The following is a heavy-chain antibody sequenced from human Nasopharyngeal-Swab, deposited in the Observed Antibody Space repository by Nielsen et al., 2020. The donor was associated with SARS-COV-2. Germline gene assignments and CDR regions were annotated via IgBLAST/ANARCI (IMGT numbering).Heavy chain of an antibody. J-gene: IGHJ1*01. D-gene: IGHD1-26*01. V-gene: IGHV3-74*01. CDR1: GFILSCFR. CDR3: ARGSGPHGSWDF. CDR2: ISADGSST. Sequence: GESLKTSRAAPGFILSCFRMHWVRQVPGKGLVWISRISADGSSTSYADSVKGRLTISRDNARNTLYLQINTLTGEDTAVYHCARGSGPHGSWDFWGQGTLVTVSS.